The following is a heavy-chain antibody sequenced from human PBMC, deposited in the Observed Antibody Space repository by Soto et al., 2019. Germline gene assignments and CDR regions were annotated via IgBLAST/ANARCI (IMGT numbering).Heavy chain of an antibody. Sequence: TLSLTCTVSGDSITSSRYYWSWIRQHPGKGLEWIGYIHPSGSTYYNPSLKSRITISVDTSKSQFSLKLNSVTAADTAVYYCARVRGYDSSCIDPWGQRTLVTVS. D-gene: IGHD3-22*01. J-gene: IGHJ5*02. CDR2: IHPSGST. V-gene: IGHV4-31*03. CDR3: ARVRGYDSSCIDP. CDR1: GDSITSSRYY.